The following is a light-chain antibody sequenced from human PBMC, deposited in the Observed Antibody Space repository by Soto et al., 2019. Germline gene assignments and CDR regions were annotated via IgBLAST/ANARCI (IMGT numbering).Light chain of an antibody. CDR3: QQYNSYSPYT. Sequence: DIQMTQSPSTLSASVGVRVTITCRASQSISSWLAWYQQKPGKAPKLLIYDASSLESGVPSRFSGSGSGTEFTLTSSSLQPDDFATYYCQQYNSYSPYTFGQGTKLEIK. V-gene: IGKV1-5*01. CDR1: QSISSW. CDR2: DAS. J-gene: IGKJ2*01.